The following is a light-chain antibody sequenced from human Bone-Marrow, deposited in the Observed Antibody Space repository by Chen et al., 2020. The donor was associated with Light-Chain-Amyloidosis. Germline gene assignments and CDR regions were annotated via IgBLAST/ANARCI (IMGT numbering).Light chain of an antibody. J-gene: IGLJ1*01. CDR2: EVT. CDR3: SSYTITNTRV. Sequence: QSALTQPASVSGSPGQSITISCTGTSSDVGGDNHVSWYQQHPDTAPKLMIYEVTNRPSWVPDRCSGSKSDNTSSLTISGLQTEDEADYCCSSYTITNTRVFGSGTRVTVL. V-gene: IGLV2-14*01. CDR1: SSDVGGDNH.